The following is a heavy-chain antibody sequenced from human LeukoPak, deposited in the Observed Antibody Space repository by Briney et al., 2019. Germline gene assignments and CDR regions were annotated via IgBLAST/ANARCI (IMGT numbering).Heavy chain of an antibody. D-gene: IGHD3-16*01. CDR2: INPNSGGT. CDR3: AREGMITFGGVVV. Sequence: VASVKVSCKASGYTFTGYYMHWVRQAPGQGLEWMGWINPNSGGTNYAQKFQGRVTMTRDTSISTAYMELSRLRSDDTAVYYCAREGMITFGGVVVWGQGTLVTVSS. CDR1: GYTFTGYY. J-gene: IGHJ4*02. V-gene: IGHV1-2*02.